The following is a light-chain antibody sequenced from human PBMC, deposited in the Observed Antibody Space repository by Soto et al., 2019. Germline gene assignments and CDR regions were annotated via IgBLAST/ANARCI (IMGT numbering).Light chain of an antibody. CDR2: WAS. J-gene: IGKJ2*01. V-gene: IGKV4-1*01. CDR1: QSVLYSSNNKNY. Sequence: DIVMTQSPDSLAVSLGERATINCKSSQSVLYSSNNKNYLAWYQQKPGQPPKLLIYWASTRESGVPERFSGSGSGTDFTLTISSLQAEDVAVYYCQQYYSTPHTFGQGTKLEIK. CDR3: QQYYSTPHT.